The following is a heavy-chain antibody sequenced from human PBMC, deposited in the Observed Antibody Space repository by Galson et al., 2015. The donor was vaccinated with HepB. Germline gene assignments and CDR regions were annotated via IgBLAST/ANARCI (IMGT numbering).Heavy chain of an antibody. CDR3: ARQLLVGGGLDV. CDR2: IWYDGSYK. V-gene: IGHV3-33*01. D-gene: IGHD3-10*01. J-gene: IGHJ6*02. CDR1: GFTFSSFL. Sequence: SLRLSCAASGFTFSSFLMHWVRQAPGKGLEWVAVIWYDGSYKFYADYVKGRFTLSRDNSKNTLDLQLNNLRVDDTAVYYCARQLLVGGGLDVWGQGTTVTVSS.